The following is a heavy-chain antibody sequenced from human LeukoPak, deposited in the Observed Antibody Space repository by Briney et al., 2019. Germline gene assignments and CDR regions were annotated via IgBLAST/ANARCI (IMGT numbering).Heavy chain of an antibody. V-gene: IGHV4-59*01. CDR3: ARDRGYCSSTSCGFDL. D-gene: IGHD2-2*01. Sequence: SETLSLTCTVSGGSISSYYWSWIRQPPGKGLEWIGYIYYSGSTNYNPSLKSRVTISVDTSKNQFSLKLSSVTAADTAVCYCARDRGYCSSTSCGFDLWGRGTLVTVSS. CDR2: IYYSGST. CDR1: GGSISSYY. J-gene: IGHJ2*01.